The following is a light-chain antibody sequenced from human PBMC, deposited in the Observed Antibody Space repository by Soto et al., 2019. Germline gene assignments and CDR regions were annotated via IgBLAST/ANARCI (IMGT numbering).Light chain of an antibody. V-gene: IGLV2-14*01. CDR3: NSYTNRYTFV. Sequence: QSVLTQPASVSGSPGQSITISCTGTSSDVGGYNYVSWYQQHPGKAPKLTIYEVNNRPSEVSNRFSGSKSGNTASLTISGLQPEDEADYYCNSYTNRYTFVLGTGTKVTVL. CDR2: EVN. J-gene: IGLJ1*01. CDR1: SSDVGGYNY.